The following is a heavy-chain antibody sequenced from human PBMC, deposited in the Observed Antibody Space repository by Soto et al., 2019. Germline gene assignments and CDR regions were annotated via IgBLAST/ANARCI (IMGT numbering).Heavy chain of an antibody. CDR2: IYYSEST. CDR1: GGSISSGSYY. D-gene: IGHD3-3*01. V-gene: IGHV4-30-4*01. CDR3: ARARSAPPFDL. Sequence: QVQLQESGPGLVKPSQTLSLSCTVSGGSISSGSYYWSWIRQPPGKGLEWIGYIYYSESTYYNPSLTSRVTISVDTAKNQFSLKLSSVTAADTAVYYWARARSAPPFDLWGRGTLVTVSS. J-gene: IGHJ2*01.